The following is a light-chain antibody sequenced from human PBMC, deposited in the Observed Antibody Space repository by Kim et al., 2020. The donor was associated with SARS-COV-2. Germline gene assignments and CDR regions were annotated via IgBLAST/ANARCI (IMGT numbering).Light chain of an antibody. J-gene: IGLJ1*01. CDR3: AAWDDSLNGPV. Sequence: QSVLTQPPSASGTPGQGVTISCSGSSSNIGSNTVNWYQQLPGAAPKLLIYSNYQRHSGVPDRFSGSKSGTSVSLAISGLQSEDEADYYCAAWDDSLNGPVFGTGTKVTVL. CDR2: SNY. V-gene: IGLV1-44*01. CDR1: SSNIGSNT.